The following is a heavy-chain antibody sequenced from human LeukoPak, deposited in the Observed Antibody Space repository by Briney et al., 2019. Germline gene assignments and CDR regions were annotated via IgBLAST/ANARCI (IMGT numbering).Heavy chain of an antibody. Sequence: PSETLSLTCAVYGGSFSGYYWSWIRQPPGKGLEYIGEINHSGSTNYNPSLKSRVTISVDTSKNRFSLKLSSVTAADTAVYYCARGVGSIAADCFDYWGQGTLVTVSS. D-gene: IGHD6-13*01. CDR3: ARGVGSIAADCFDY. J-gene: IGHJ4*02. CDR2: INHSGST. CDR1: GGSFSGYY. V-gene: IGHV4-34*01.